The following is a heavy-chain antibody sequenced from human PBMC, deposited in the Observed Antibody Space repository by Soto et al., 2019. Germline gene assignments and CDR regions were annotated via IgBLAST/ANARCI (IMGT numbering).Heavy chain of an antibody. D-gene: IGHD3-3*01. CDR3: ARVAISKEESKDFWSGYYTYYYYYYMDV. Sequence: PSETLSLTCTVSGGSISSSSYYWGWIRQPPGKGLEWIGSIYYSGSTYYNPSLKSRVTISVDTSKNQFSLKLSSVTAADTAVYYCARVAISKEESKDFWSGYYTYYYYYYMDVWGKGTTVTVSS. CDR2: IYYSGST. CDR1: GGSISSSSYY. J-gene: IGHJ6*03. V-gene: IGHV4-39*01.